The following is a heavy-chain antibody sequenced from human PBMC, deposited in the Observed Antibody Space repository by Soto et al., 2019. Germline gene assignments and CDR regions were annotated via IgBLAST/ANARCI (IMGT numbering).Heavy chain of an antibody. V-gene: IGHV3-30*18. CDR3: AKASPEYYYYGMDV. CDR1: GFTFSSYG. D-gene: IGHD6-6*01. CDR2: ISYDGSNK. Sequence: QVQLVESGGGVVQPGRSLRLSCAASGFTFSSYGMHWVRQAPGKGLEWVAVISYDGSNKYYADSVKGRFTISRDNSKNTLYLQMNSLRAEDTAVYYCAKASPEYYYYGMDVWGQGTTVTVSS. J-gene: IGHJ6*02.